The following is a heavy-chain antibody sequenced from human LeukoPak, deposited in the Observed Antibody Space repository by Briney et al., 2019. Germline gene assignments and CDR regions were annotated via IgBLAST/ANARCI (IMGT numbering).Heavy chain of an antibody. D-gene: IGHD5-12*01. CDR2: INPNSGGT. CDR1: GYTFTGYY. Sequence: GASVKVSCKASGYTFTGYYMHWVRQAPGQGLEWMGWINPNSGGTNYAQEFQGRVTMTRDTSISTAYMELSRLRSDDTAVYYCAREDIVATPFDYWGQGILVTVSS. CDR3: AREDIVATPFDY. J-gene: IGHJ4*02. V-gene: IGHV1-2*02.